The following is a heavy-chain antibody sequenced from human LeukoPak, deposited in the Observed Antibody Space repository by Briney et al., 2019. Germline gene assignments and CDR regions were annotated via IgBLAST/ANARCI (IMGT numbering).Heavy chain of an antibody. V-gene: IGHV4-4*09. Sequence: SETLSLTCTVSGGSISSYYWSWIRQPPGKGLEWIGYIYTSGSTNYNPSLKSRVTISVDTSKNQFSLKLSSVTAADTAVYYSARLTTDVVVPAVRAYYYYYMDVWGKGTTVTVSS. CDR2: IYTSGST. D-gene: IGHD2-2*01. J-gene: IGHJ6*03. CDR3: ARLTTDVVVPAVRAYYYYYMDV. CDR1: GGSISSYY.